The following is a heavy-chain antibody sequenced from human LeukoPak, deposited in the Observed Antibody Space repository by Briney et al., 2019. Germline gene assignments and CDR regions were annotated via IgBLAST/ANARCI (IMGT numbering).Heavy chain of an antibody. V-gene: IGHV3-21*01. J-gene: IGHJ4*02. CDR2: SSSSRSYI. Sequence: KTGGSLRLSCAASGFTFSSYSMNWVRQAPGKGLEWVSSSSSSRSYIYYADSVKGRFTISRDNAKNTLYLQMNSLRAEDTAVYFCARDAAGLDYWGQGTLVTVSS. CDR1: GFTFSSYS. CDR3: ARDAAGLDY. D-gene: IGHD2-15*01.